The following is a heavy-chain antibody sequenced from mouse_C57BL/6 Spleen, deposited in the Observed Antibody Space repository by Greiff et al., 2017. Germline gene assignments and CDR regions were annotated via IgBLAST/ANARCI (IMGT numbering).Heavy chain of an antibody. J-gene: IGHJ2*01. D-gene: IGHD1-1*01. Sequence: QVQLKESGAELVRPGASVTLSCKASGYTFTDYEMHWVKQTPVHGLEWIGAIDPETGGTAYNQKFKGKAILTADKSSSTAYMERRSLTSEDSAVYYCTRGRYYGSPYFDYWGQGTTLTVSS. CDR3: TRGRYYGSPYFDY. CDR1: GYTFTDYE. V-gene: IGHV1-15*01. CDR2: IDPETGGT.